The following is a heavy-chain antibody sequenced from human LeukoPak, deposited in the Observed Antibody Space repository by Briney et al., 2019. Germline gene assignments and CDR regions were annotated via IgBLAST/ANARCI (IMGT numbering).Heavy chain of an antibody. CDR2: IYDGGST. Sequence: PSETLSLTCSISGVSISRSFYYWSWIRQPPGKGLEWIGYIYDGGSTNYNPSLESRVTMSVDTSKNQFSLKLISVTSADTAVYYCARDRGGSSGWSRPIDHWGQGTLVTVSS. CDR1: GVSISRSFYY. CDR3: ARDRGGSSGWSRPIDH. J-gene: IGHJ4*02. D-gene: IGHD6-19*01. V-gene: IGHV4-61*01.